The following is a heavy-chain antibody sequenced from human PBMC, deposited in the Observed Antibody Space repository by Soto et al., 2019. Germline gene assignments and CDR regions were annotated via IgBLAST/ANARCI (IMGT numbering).Heavy chain of an antibody. Sequence: GESLKISCTGSVYSLTRYWISWERQMPGKGRERMGRINPSDSYTSYSPAVQGHITISADKSTSTADLQWSSLKAADTGMYYWARVAIFGGVYGMDVWGQGTTVTDS. V-gene: IGHV5-10-1*01. CDR1: VYSLTRYW. D-gene: IGHD3-3*01. J-gene: IGHJ6*02. CDR3: ARVAIFGGVYGMDV. CDR2: INPSDSYT.